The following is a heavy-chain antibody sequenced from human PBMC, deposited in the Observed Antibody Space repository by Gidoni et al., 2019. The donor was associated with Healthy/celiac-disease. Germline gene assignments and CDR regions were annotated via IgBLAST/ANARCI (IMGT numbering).Heavy chain of an antibody. CDR2: IYYSGST. V-gene: IGHV4-39*01. CDR3: ARQAKMTTEAFDI. CDR1: GGSISSSSYY. Sequence: QLQLQESGPGLVKPSETLSLTCTVSGGSISSSSYYWGWIRQPPGKGLEWIGSIYYSGSTYYNPSLKSRVTIFVDTSKNQFSLKLSSVTAADTAVYYCARQAKMTTEAFDIWGQGTMVTVSS. D-gene: IGHD4-17*01. J-gene: IGHJ3*02.